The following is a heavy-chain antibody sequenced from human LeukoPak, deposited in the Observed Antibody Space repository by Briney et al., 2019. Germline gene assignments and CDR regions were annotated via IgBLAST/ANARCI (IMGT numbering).Heavy chain of an antibody. V-gene: IGHV4-39*01. CDR2: IYYSGTT. J-gene: IGHJ4*02. CDR1: GDSFSSRSYY. Sequence: SETLSLTCRVSGDSFSSRSYYWGWIRQSPGKGLEWIRSIYYSGTTNYNPSLKSRVTISIDMSKKQFSLKLSSATAADAAVYYCARHGEMASLYYFDSWGQGTVVTVSS. CDR3: ARHGEMASLYYFDS. D-gene: IGHD5-24*01.